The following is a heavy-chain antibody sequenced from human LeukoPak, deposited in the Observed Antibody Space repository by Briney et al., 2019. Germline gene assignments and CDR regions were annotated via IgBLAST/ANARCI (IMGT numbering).Heavy chain of an antibody. CDR2: IIPIFGTA. D-gene: IGHD5-12*01. CDR1: GGTFSSYA. Sequence: GGSLRLSCAASGGTFSSYAISWVRQAPGQGLEWMGGIIPIFGTANYAQKFQGRVTITADESTSTAYMELSSLRSEDTALYYCARGGYSGYDNAEYFQHWGQGTLVTVSS. V-gene: IGHV1-69*01. J-gene: IGHJ1*01. CDR3: ARGGYSGYDNAEYFQH.